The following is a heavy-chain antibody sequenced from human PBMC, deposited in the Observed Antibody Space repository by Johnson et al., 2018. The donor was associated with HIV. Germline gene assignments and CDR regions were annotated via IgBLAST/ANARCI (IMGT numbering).Heavy chain of an antibody. CDR3: ARAKDAAYPYDAFDV. Sequence: QVQLVESGGGVVQPGTSLRLSCAASGLTFSHYPMHWVRQAPGKGLEWVAVISYDGSNKYYADSVKGRFTISRDNSKSTLFLQMNSLRLEDTAVYYCARAKDAAYPYDAFDVWGHGTMVIVSA. CDR2: ISYDGSNK. D-gene: IGHD2-15*01. J-gene: IGHJ3*01. V-gene: IGHV3-30*04. CDR1: GLTFSHYP.